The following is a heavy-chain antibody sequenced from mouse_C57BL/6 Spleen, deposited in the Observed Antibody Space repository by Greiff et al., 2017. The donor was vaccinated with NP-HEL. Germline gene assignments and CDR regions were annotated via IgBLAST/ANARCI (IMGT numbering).Heavy chain of an antibody. Sequence: QVHVKQPGTELVKPGASVKLSCKASGYTFTSYWMHWVKQRPGQGLEWIGNINPSNGGTNYNEKFKSKATLTVDKSSSTAYMQLSSLTSEDSAVYYCARSELHGNYPWFAYWGQGTLVTVSA. J-gene: IGHJ3*01. CDR2: INPSNGGT. D-gene: IGHD2-1*01. CDR3: ARSELHGNYPWFAY. CDR1: GYTFTSYW. V-gene: IGHV1-53*01.